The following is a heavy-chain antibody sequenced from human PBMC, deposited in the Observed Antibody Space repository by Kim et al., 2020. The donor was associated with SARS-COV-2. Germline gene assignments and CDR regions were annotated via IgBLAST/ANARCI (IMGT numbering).Heavy chain of an antibody. CDR1: GFIFTAYS. Sequence: GGSLRLSCAASGFIFTAYSMHWVRQAPGKGLVWVSRINGDGRSITYADSVKGRFTISKDDAETTLYLQMNSLRAEDTGVYYCARARFDPWGQGSPVTVPS. CDR2: INGDGRSI. V-gene: IGHV3-74*03. CDR3: ARARFDP. J-gene: IGHJ5*02.